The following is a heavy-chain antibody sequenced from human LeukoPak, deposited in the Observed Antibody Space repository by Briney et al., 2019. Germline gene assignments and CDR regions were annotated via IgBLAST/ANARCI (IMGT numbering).Heavy chain of an antibody. D-gene: IGHD4-17*01. CDR3: ARGTRVVYGDLYYFDY. Sequence: GVSLRLSCAASGFTFSSYSMNWVRQAPGKGLEWVSSISSSSSYIYYADSVKGRFTISRDNAKNSLYLQMNSLRAEDTAVYYCARGTRVVYGDLYYFDYWGQGTLVTVSS. J-gene: IGHJ4*02. V-gene: IGHV3-21*01. CDR2: ISSSSSYI. CDR1: GFTFSSYS.